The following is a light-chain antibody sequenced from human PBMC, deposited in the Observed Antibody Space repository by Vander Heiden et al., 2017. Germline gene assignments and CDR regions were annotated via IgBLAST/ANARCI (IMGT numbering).Light chain of an antibody. CDR1: QGINNF. CDR3: QQLKNYLEYS. Sequence: IQLTQSPTSLSASVGDRVTITCRASQGINNFLAWYQQKPGNAPRLLIYGASTLHSGAPSRFSGSASGTDFALTISGLQPEDVATYYCQQLKNYLEYSFGQGTKLEIK. CDR2: GAS. V-gene: IGKV1-9*01. J-gene: IGKJ2*01.